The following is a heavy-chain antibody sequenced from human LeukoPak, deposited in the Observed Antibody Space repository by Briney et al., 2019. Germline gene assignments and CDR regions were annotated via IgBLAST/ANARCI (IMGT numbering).Heavy chain of an antibody. Sequence: PSETLSLTCTVSGVSISSSNSYWGWIRQPPGKGLEWIGSIYYSGNTYYNPSLKSRVTISVDTSKNQFSLKLSSVTAADTAVYYCASLRERSYYARGFDYWGQGTLVTVSS. J-gene: IGHJ4*02. D-gene: IGHD1-26*01. CDR3: ASLRERSYYARGFDY. CDR1: GVSISSSNSY. V-gene: IGHV4-39*01. CDR2: IYYSGNT.